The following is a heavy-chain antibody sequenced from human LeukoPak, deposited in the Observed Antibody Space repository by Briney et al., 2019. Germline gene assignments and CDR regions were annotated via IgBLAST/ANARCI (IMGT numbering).Heavy chain of an antibody. Sequence: GGSLRLSCAASGFTFSSYAMSWVRQAPGKGLEWVSAISGSGGSTYCADSVKGRFTISRDNSKNTLYLQMNSLRAEDTAVYYCAKESPIVVVPAAIYHDAFDIWGQGTMVTVSS. J-gene: IGHJ3*02. V-gene: IGHV3-23*01. D-gene: IGHD2-2*01. CDR1: GFTFSSYA. CDR3: AKESPIVVVPAAIYHDAFDI. CDR2: ISGSGGST.